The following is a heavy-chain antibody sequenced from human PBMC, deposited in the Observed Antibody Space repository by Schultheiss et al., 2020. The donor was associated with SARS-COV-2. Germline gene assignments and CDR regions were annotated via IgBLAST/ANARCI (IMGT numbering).Heavy chain of an antibody. CDR1: GGTFSSYA. CDR3: ARPHALEHSMDYFDY. Sequence: SVKVSCKASGGTFSSYAISWVRQAPGQGLEWMGGIIPIFGTANYAQKFQGRVTITADKSTSTVYMELSSLRSEDTAVYYCARPHALEHSMDYFDYWGQGTLVTVSS. D-gene: IGHD1/OR15-1a*01. J-gene: IGHJ4*02. V-gene: IGHV1-69*06. CDR2: IIPIFGTA.